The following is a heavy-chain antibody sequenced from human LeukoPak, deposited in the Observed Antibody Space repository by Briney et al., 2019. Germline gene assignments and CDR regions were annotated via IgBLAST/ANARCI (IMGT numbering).Heavy chain of an antibody. D-gene: IGHD3-9*01. Sequence: GGSLRLSCSASGFIFSSYAMHWVRQAPGKGLEYVSAISSNGGSTYYADSVKGRFTISRDNSKNTLYLQMSSLRAEDTAVYYCVRQYDILTGYYRPLDYWGQGTLVTVSS. J-gene: IGHJ4*02. CDR1: GFIFSSYA. CDR2: ISSNGGST. CDR3: VRQYDILTGYYRPLDY. V-gene: IGHV3-64D*09.